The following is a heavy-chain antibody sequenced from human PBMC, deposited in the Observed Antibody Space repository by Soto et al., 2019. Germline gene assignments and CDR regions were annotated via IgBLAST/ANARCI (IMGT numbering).Heavy chain of an antibody. J-gene: IGHJ5*02. Sequence: EVQLVESGGGLVQPGGSLRLSCAASGFTFSSYWMSWVRQAPGKGLEWVANIKQDGSEKYYVDSVKGRFTISRDNAKNSLYLQMNSLRAEDTAVYYCARDTPQLVVYNWFDPWGQGTLVTVSS. CDR2: IKQDGSEK. CDR1: GFTFSSYW. CDR3: ARDTPQLVVYNWFDP. V-gene: IGHV3-7*01. D-gene: IGHD6-13*01.